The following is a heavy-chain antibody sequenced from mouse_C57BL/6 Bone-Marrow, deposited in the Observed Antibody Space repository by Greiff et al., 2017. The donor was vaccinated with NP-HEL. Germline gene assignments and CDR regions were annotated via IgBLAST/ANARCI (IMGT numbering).Heavy chain of an antibody. CDR2: IYPSSGNT. J-gene: IGHJ3*01. D-gene: IGHD2-3*01. CDR3: AGDGYYAAWFAY. CDR1: GYTFTSYG. V-gene: IGHV1-81*01. Sequence: VQLQQSGAELARPGASVKLSCKASGYTFTSYGISWVKQGTGQGLEWIGVIYPSSGNTYYNDKFKGKATLTADKSSSTAYMELRSLTSEDSAVYFCAGDGYYAAWFAYWGQGTLVTVSA.